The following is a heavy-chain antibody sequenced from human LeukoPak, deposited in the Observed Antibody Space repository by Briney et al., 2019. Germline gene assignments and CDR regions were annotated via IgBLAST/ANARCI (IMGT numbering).Heavy chain of an antibody. Sequence: SETLSLTCTVSGGSISSGSYYWSWIRQPAGKGLEYIGRIYTSGSTNYNPSLKSRVTISVDTSKNHFSLKLSSVTAADTAVYYCARDQTYSGSGIYTYFDYWGQGILVTVSS. J-gene: IGHJ4*02. CDR1: GGSISSGSYY. D-gene: IGHD3-10*01. V-gene: IGHV4-61*02. CDR3: ARDQTYSGSGIYTYFDY. CDR2: IYTSGST.